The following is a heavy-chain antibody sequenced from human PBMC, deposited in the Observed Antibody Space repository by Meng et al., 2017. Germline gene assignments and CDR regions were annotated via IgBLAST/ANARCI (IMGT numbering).Heavy chain of an antibody. CDR2: RSYDGSNK. CDR3: ARSEMATTCFDY. J-gene: IGHJ4*02. Sequence: QVTLVESGGGGVQPGRSLRWSCAASGFSFSSQAMHWVRQAPGKGLEWVAVRSYDGSNKSYADSVKGRFTISRENSKNTLDLQMNSLRAEDTAVYYCARSEMATTCFDYWGQGTLVTVSS. V-gene: IGHV3-30*01. D-gene: IGHD5-24*01. CDR1: GFSFSSQA.